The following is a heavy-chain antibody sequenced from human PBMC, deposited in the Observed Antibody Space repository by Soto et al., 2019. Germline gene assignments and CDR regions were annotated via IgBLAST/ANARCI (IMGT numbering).Heavy chain of an antibody. CDR3: ARELSSTYYYDISCYYYGSGAFDI. D-gene: IGHD3-22*01. J-gene: IGHJ3*02. V-gene: IGHV1-2*04. CDR2: INPNSGGT. Sequence: ASVKVSCKASGYTFTGYYMHWVRQAPGQGLEWMGWINPNSGGTNYAQKFQGWVTMTRDTSISTAYMELSRLRSDDTAVYYCARELSSTYYYDISCYYYGSGAFDIWGQGTMVTVSS. CDR1: GYTFTGYY.